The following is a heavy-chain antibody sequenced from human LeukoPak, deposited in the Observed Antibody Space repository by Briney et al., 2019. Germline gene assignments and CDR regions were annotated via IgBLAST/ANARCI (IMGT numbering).Heavy chain of an antibody. Sequence: ASVKVSCKASGYIFTDYYMHWVRQAPGQGLEWMGWFNPASGGTKYAQKFQGRVTMNRDTSINTAYMELSSLGLDDTAVYYCARGLYYGGNQRAHDAFDIWGQGTLVTVSS. V-gene: IGHV1-2*02. J-gene: IGHJ3*02. CDR2: FNPASGGT. D-gene: IGHD4-23*01. CDR1: GYIFTDYY. CDR3: ARGLYYGGNQRAHDAFDI.